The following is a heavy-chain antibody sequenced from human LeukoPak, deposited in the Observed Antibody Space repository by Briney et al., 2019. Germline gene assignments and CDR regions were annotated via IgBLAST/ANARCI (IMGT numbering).Heavy chain of an antibody. J-gene: IGHJ6*01. CDR2: ISSSSAYI. V-gene: IGHV3-21*01. CDR3: AIIFRYQLVDYYALDV. D-gene: IGHD2-2*01. Sequence: GRSLRLSCAATAFTLSDYFMDWVRQAPGKGLECVSSISSSSAYIFYADSVKGRFTISRDNAKNSVSLQMNSLRADDTAVYYCAIIFRYQLVDYYALDVWGQGTTVTVSS. CDR1: AFTLSDYF.